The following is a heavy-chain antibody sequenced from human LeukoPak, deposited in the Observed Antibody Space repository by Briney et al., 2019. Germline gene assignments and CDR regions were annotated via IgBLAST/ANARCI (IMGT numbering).Heavy chain of an antibody. CDR2: IIPIFGTA. J-gene: IGHJ3*02. D-gene: IGHD2-2*01. CDR3: TVPATHYDAFDI. Sequence: SVKVSCKASGGTFSSYAISWVRQAPGQGLEWMGGIIPIFGTANYAQKFQGRVTITADESTSTAYMELSSLRSEDTAVYYCTVPATHYDAFDIWGQGTMVTVSS. CDR1: GGTFSSYA. V-gene: IGHV1-69*01.